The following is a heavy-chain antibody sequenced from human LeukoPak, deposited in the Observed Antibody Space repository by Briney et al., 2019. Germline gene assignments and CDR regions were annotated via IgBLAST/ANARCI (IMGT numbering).Heavy chain of an antibody. J-gene: IGHJ5*02. CDR2: IGSSCSTT. CDR1: GFTLRRYE. V-gene: IGHV3-48*03. Sequence: PGGCLRLSRAASGFTLRRYELRWVRQPPGKELDRLSYIGSSCSTTQYAYSVRGGFIIYLDNAKNSLYLQIDSQTADDTPVYYCVSDREGEYSGDNLFDPWGQGTLVTVSS. CDR3: VSDREGEYSGDNLFDP. D-gene: IGHD4-17*01.